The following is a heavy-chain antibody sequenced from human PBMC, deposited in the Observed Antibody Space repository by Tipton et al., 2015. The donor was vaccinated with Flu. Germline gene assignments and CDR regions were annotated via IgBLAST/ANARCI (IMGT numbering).Heavy chain of an antibody. J-gene: IGHJ4*02. CDR2: IKEDGRET. CDR3: VQLKFL. V-gene: IGHV3-7*01. Sequence: SLRLSCVASGFDFSDYWMTWVRQAPGKGLEWVANIKEDGRETYYADSVKGRFTISRDNAKGSLFLQMNSLRAEDTAVYYCVQLKFLWGQGTLVSVSS. D-gene: IGHD1-1*01. CDR1: GFDFSDYW.